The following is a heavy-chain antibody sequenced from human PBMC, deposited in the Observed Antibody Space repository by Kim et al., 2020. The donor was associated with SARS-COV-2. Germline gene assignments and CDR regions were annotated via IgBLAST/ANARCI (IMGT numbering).Heavy chain of an antibody. J-gene: IGHJ5*02. D-gene: IGHD3-10*01. CDR3: AGGGMVRGARGWFDP. CDR2: INPNSGGT. Sequence: ASVKVSCKASGYTFTGYYMHWVRQAPGQGLEWMGWINPNSGGTNYAQKFQGRVTMTRDTSISTAYMELSRLRSDDTAVYYCAGGGMVRGARGWFDPWGQGTLVTVSS. V-gene: IGHV1-2*02. CDR1: GYTFTGYY.